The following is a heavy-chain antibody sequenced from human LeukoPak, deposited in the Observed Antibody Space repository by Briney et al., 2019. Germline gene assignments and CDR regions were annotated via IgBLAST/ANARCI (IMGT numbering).Heavy chain of an antibody. Sequence: ASVKVSCKASGYSFSNYAMNWVRQAPGQGLEWMGWINTNTGNPTYAQGFTGRFVFSLDTSVSTAYLQISSLKAEDTAVYYCARDREWLFKTAPTNWFDPWGQGTLVTVSS. CDR2: INTNTGNP. CDR1: GYSFSNYA. CDR3: ARDREWLFKTAPTNWFDP. J-gene: IGHJ5*02. V-gene: IGHV7-4-1*02. D-gene: IGHD3-3*01.